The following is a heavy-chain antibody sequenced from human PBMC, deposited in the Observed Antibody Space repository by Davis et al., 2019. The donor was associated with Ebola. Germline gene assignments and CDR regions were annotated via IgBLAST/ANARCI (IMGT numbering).Heavy chain of an antibody. D-gene: IGHD2-15*01. CDR3: ARTRVVAATSFYYYYYGMDV. V-gene: IGHV4-4*02. J-gene: IGHJ6*02. CDR1: GGSISSSNW. Sequence: GSLRLSCVVSGGSISSSNWWSWVRQPPGKGLKWIGEINHSGSTNYNPSLKSRVTISVDTSKNQFSLKLSSVTAADTAVYYCARTRVVAATSFYYYYYGMDVWGQGTTVTVSS. CDR2: INHSGST.